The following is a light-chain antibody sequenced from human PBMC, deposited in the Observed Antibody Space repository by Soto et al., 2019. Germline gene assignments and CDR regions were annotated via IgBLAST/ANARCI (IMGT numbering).Light chain of an antibody. Sequence: QSALTQPPSVSGSPGQSVTISCTGTSSDVGSYDRVSWYQQPPGTAPKLMIYDVSNRPSGVPDRFSGSKSGNTASLTISGLQAEDEAAYYYTSDTSSSTVVFGGGTKLTVL. CDR3: TSDTSSSTVV. CDR2: DVS. V-gene: IGLV2-18*02. J-gene: IGLJ2*01. CDR1: SSDVGSYDR.